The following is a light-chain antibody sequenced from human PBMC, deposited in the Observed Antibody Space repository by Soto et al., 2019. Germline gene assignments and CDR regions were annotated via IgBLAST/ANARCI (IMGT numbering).Light chain of an antibody. CDR3: CSYAGSSTHVV. V-gene: IGLV2-23*01. CDR1: SSDVGSYNL. CDR2: EGS. J-gene: IGLJ2*01. Sequence: QSALTQPASVSGSPGQSITISCTGTSSDVGSYNLVSWYQQNPGKAPKLMIYEGSKRPSGVSNRFSGSKSGNTASLTISGLQAEDEADYYCCSYAGSSTHVVFGGGTKLTVL.